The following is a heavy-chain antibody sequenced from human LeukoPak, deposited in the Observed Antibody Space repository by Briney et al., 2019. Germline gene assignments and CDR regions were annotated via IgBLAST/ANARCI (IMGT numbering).Heavy chain of an antibody. CDR2: VDDTGST. D-gene: IGHD3-22*01. Sequence: SETLSLTCTVSGGSISNYYWSWIRKPPGKGLEWIGYVDDTGSTNYNPSLKTRVSISEDTTNNQFSLNLSSVTAADTAVYYCARHLKIVVSGTVAFGIWGQGTMVTVSS. V-gene: IGHV4-59*08. J-gene: IGHJ3*02. CDR3: ARHLKIVVSGTVAFGI. CDR1: GGSISNYY.